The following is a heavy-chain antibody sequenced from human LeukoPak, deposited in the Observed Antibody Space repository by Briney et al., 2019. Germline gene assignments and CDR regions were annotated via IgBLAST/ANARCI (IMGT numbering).Heavy chain of an antibody. J-gene: IGHJ4*02. CDR2: ISSSSTYI. CDR1: GFTFSSYS. CDR3: ARLWGDYVPLDY. Sequence: GGSLRLSCAASGFTFSSYSMSWVRQAPGKGLEWVSSISSSSTYIYYSDSVKGRFTISRDNAKNSLYLQMNSLRAEDTAVYYCARLWGDYVPLDYWGQGTLVTVSS. V-gene: IGHV3-21*01. D-gene: IGHD4-17*01.